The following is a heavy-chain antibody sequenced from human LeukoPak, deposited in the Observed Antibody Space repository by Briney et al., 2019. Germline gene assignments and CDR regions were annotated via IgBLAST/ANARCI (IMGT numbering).Heavy chain of an antibody. V-gene: IGHV4-39*01. D-gene: IGHD3-10*01. Sequence: PSETLSLTCTVSGGSISSSSYYWGWIRQPPGKGPEWIGSIYYSGSTYYNPSLKSRVTISVDTSKNQFSLKLSSVTAADTAVYYCARLGPLWLGAFDIWGQGTMVTVSS. CDR2: IYYSGST. CDR1: GGSISSSSYY. CDR3: ARLGPLWLGAFDI. J-gene: IGHJ3*02.